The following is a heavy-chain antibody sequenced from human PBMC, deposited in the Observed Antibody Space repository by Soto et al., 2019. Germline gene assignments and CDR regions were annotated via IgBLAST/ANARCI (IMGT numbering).Heavy chain of an antibody. CDR2: IYSKEGRI. V-gene: IGHV1-18*01. D-gene: IGHD4-17*01. CDR3: ARDIDYDIDY. CDR1: GYMFNNYG. J-gene: IGHJ4*02. Sequence: QVQLVQSGPEVQKPGASVKVSCKASGYMFNNYGISWVRQAPGQGLEWMGWIYSKEGRINFAQKFQGRVTLTTDPSTCTAYVELRSLRFDDSAVYFCARDIDYDIDYWGQGTLVTVS.